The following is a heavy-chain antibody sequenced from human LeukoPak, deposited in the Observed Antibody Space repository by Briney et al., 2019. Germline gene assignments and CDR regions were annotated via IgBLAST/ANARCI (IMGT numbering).Heavy chain of an antibody. J-gene: IGHJ4*02. CDR2: TYYRSRWYN. CDR1: GDSVSSNSAA. CDR3: ARSHSLQGVRGVIIGY. V-gene: IGHV6-1*01. Sequence: SQTLSLTCAISGDSVSSNSAAWNWIRQSPSRGLEWLGRTYYRSRWYNDFAVSVKSRIIIDPDTSKNQFSLQLNSVTPEDTAVYYCARSHSLQGVRGVIIGYWGQGTLVTVSS. D-gene: IGHD3-10*01.